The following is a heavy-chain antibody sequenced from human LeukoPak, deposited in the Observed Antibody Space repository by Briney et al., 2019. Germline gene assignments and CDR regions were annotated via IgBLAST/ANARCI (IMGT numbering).Heavy chain of an antibody. J-gene: IGHJ6*03. CDR3: ARGELLYYYYYYMDV. V-gene: IGHV4-59*01. D-gene: IGHD1-26*01. CDR1: GGSISSYY. Sequence: LETLSLTCTVSGGSISSYYWGWIRQPPGRGLEWVGYIYYSGSTNYNPSLKSRVTISVDTSKNQLSLKLSSVTAADTAVYYCARGELLYYYYYYMDVWGKGTTVTVSS. CDR2: IYYSGST.